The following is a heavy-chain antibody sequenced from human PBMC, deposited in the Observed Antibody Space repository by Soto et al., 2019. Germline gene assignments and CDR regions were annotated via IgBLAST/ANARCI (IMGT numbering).Heavy chain of an antibody. J-gene: IGHJ6*02. CDR2: IHSGGST. Sequence: EAQLVESGGGLIQPGGSLRLSCAAYESTVSSNYMSWVRQAPRQGLGWDSVIHSGGSTYYADAVKGRFTISRDHSKNTLYLQTNSLRAEDTGVYYCARGGSGYLYYYGMDVLGRGSTVSVSS. CDR3: ARGGSGYLYYYGMDV. V-gene: IGHV3-53*01. CDR1: ESTVSSNY. D-gene: IGHD6-19*01.